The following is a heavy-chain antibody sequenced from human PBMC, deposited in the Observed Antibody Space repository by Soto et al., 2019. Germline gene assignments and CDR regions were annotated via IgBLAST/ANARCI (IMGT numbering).Heavy chain of an antibody. CDR2: IIPMFGTA. CDR3: ARDGALGENYYYYGMDV. CDR1: GGTFSTYA. J-gene: IGHJ6*02. D-gene: IGHD3-16*01. V-gene: IGHV1-69*13. Sequence: SVKVSCKAPGGTFSTYAISWVRQAPGQGLEWMGGIIPMFGTANYAQRFQDRVTITADESTNTVYMELSSLRSEDTAVYYCARDGALGENYYYYGMDVWGQGTTVTGSS.